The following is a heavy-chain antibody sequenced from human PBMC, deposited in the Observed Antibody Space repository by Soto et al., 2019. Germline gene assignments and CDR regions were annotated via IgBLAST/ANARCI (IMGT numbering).Heavy chain of an antibody. V-gene: IGHV3-21*01. CDR3: ARGEGGYSYGSYYYYGMDV. J-gene: IGHJ6*02. CDR2: ISSSSSYI. CDR1: GFTFSSYS. Sequence: GGSLRLSCAASGFTFSSYSMNWVRQAPGKGLEWVSSISSSSSYIYYADSVKGRFTISRDNAKNSLYLQMNSLRAEDTAVYYCARGEGGYSYGSYYYYGMDVWGQGPTVTVSS. D-gene: IGHD5-18*01.